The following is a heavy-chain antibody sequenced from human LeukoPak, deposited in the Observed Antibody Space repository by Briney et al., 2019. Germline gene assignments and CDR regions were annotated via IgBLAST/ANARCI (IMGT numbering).Heavy chain of an antibody. V-gene: IGHV3-33*01. CDR2: IWYDGSNK. J-gene: IGHJ4*02. CDR3: ARDQVGY. D-gene: IGHD1-26*01. Sequence: PGGSLRLSCAASGLSFSSYAMHWVRQAPGKGLEWVAVIWYDGSNKYYADSVKGRFTISRDNSKNTLYLQMNSLRAEDTAVYYCARDQVGYWGQGTLVTVSS. CDR1: GLSFSSYA.